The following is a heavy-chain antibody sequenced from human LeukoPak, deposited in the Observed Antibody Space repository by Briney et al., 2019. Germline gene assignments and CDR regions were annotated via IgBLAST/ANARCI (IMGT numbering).Heavy chain of an antibody. CDR3: ARIHDGTPTPSFDS. Sequence: KPGGSLRLSCAASGFTFSRYAMAWVRRAPGKGPDWVSSISSSPIDIYDADSVKGRFTISRDNSKNSLYLQMNSLRVEDTAVYYCARIHDGTPTPSFDSWGQGTLVTVSS. CDR2: ISSSPIDI. CDR1: GFTFSRYA. J-gene: IGHJ4*02. D-gene: IGHD1-26*01. V-gene: IGHV3-21*01.